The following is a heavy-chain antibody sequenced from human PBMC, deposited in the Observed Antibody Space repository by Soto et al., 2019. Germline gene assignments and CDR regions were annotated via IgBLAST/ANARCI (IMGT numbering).Heavy chain of an antibody. CDR2: INPKSGGT. CDR3: ARGDSTDCSNGVCSFFYNHDMDV. D-gene: IGHD2-8*01. Sequence: GASVKVSCKASGYSFTDYHIHWVRQAPGQGLEWLGRINPKSGGTSTAQKFQGWVTMTTDTSLRTASMELTRLTSDDTAIYYCARGDSTDCSNGVCSFFYNHDMDVWGQGTTVTVSS. CDR1: GYSFTDYH. J-gene: IGHJ6*02. V-gene: IGHV1-2*04.